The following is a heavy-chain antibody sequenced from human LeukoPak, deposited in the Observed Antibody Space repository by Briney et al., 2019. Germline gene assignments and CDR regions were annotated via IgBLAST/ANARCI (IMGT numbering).Heavy chain of an antibody. CDR1: SDSLSSYY. CDR3: ARERPTYYYDSSGYYYHAFDI. J-gene: IGHJ3*02. Sequence: SETLSLTCAVHSDSLSSYYRTWIRQPPGKGLEWIGEINHSGSTNYNPSLKSRVTISVDTSKNQFSLKLSSVTAADTAVYYCARERPTYYYDSSGYYYHAFDIWGQGTMVTVSS. V-gene: IGHV4-34*01. D-gene: IGHD3-22*01. CDR2: INHSGST.